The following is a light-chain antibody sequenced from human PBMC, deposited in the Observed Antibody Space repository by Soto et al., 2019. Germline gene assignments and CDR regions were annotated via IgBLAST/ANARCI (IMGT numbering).Light chain of an antibody. CDR2: TAS. CDR1: QSVSSK. CDR3: QRHGAT. Sequence: ELVMTQSPATLSVSPGARVTLSCRASQSVSSKVAWYQQKPGQAPRLLIFTASLRATGVPDMFIGSGSGTDFTPTISGLEPEDSAAYYCQRHGATFGQGTKVEI. V-gene: IGKV3-15*01. J-gene: IGKJ1*01.